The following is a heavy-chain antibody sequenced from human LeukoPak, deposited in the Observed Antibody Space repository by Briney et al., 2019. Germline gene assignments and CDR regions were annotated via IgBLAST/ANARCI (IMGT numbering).Heavy chain of an antibody. Sequence: ASVKVSCKASGYTFTSYGISWVRQAPGQGLEWMGWIIAYNGNTNYVQKFQGRVAMTTDTSTSTAYMEMRSLRSDDTAVYYSARDGYYGSGSYPYYYGMDVWGQGTTVTVSS. CDR3: ARDGYYGSGSYPYYYGMDV. J-gene: IGHJ6*02. CDR2: IIAYNGNT. CDR1: GYTFTSYG. V-gene: IGHV1-18*01. D-gene: IGHD3-10*01.